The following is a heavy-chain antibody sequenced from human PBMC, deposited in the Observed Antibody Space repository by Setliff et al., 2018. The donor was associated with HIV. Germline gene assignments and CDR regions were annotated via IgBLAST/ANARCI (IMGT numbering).Heavy chain of an antibody. D-gene: IGHD3-10*01. J-gene: IGHJ3*02. CDR2: IYPGDSDT. Sequence: GESLKISCKGSGYSFTSYWIGWVRQMPGKGLEWMGIIYPGDSDTRYSPSFQGQVTISADKSISTAYLQWSSLEASDTAMYYCARPSSGSGSYSAFDIWGQGTMVTVSS. V-gene: IGHV5-51*01. CDR3: ARPSSGSGSYSAFDI. CDR1: GYSFTSYW.